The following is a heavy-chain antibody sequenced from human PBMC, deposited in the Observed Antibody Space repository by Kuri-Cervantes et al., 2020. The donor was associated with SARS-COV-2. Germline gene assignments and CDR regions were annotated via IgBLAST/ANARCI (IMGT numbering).Heavy chain of an antibody. CDR2: IKSRADGGTR. CDR3: TTGSVRGQWLEPRRHDGFDL. D-gene: IGHD6-19*01. Sequence: GESLKISCAASGFIFSNAWMSWVRQAPGKGLEWTGRIKSRADGGTRDYVAPVKGRFTLSRDNSTNTLYLQMNSLKTEDTAVYYCTTGSVRGQWLEPRRHDGFDLWGQGTMVTVSS. J-gene: IGHJ3*01. CDR1: GFIFSNAW. V-gene: IGHV3-15*01.